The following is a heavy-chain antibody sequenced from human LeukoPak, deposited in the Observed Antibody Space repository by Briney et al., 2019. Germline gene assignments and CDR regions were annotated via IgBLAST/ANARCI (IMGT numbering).Heavy chain of an antibody. V-gene: IGHV3-7*03. Sequence: GGSLRLSCAASGFTFSSYWMSWVRQAPGKGLEWVANIKQDGSEKYYVDSVKGRFTVSRDNSKNTLSLQMNSLRAEDTAVYYCAKSLYSSATLNFDYWGQGTLVTVSS. CDR3: AKSLYSSATLNFDY. J-gene: IGHJ4*02. CDR1: GFTFSSYW. CDR2: IKQDGSEK. D-gene: IGHD6-19*01.